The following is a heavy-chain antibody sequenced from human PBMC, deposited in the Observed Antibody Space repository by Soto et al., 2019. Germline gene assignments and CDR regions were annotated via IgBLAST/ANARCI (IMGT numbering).Heavy chain of an antibody. J-gene: IGHJ4*02. V-gene: IGHV4-39*01. CDR3: ARHKDTSSRYLLPDY. D-gene: IGHD6-13*01. CDR1: GGSISSSSYY. Sequence: KTSETLSLTCTASGGSISSSSYYWGWIRQPPGKGLEWIGSIYYSGSTYYNPSLKSRVTISVDTSKNQFSLKVSSVTATDTAVYYCARHKDTSSRYLLPDYWGQGTLVTVSS. CDR2: IYYSGST.